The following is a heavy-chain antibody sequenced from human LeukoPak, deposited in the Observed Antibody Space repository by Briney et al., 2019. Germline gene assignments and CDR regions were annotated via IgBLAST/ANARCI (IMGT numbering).Heavy chain of an antibody. J-gene: IGHJ4*02. CDR1: GFTFSRHW. CDR2: IKEDGREK. CDR3: ARDKEGGSNDH. V-gene: IGHV3-7*01. D-gene: IGHD2-15*01. Sequence: PGGSLRLSCAASGFTFSRHWMSWVRQAPGKGLEWVANIKEDGREKKYVDSVKDRFTISRDNTKNSVYLQMSGLRADDTAIYYCARDKEGGSNDHWGQGTLVTVSS.